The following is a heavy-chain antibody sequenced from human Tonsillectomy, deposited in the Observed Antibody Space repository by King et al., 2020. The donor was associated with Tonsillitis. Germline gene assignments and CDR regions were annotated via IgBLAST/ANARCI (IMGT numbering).Heavy chain of an antibody. CDR3: ARGYSSGYRVDY. CDR2: INSDGSST. CDR1: GFTFSNYW. D-gene: IGHD6-19*01. V-gene: IGHV3-74*01. J-gene: IGHJ4*02. Sequence: EVQLVESGGGLVQPGGSLRLSCAASGFTFSNYWMHWVRQAPGKGLVWVSRINSDGSSTTYPDSVKGRFTISRDNAKNTLCLQMNGLRAEDTAVYYCARGYSSGYRVDYWGQGTLVTVSS.